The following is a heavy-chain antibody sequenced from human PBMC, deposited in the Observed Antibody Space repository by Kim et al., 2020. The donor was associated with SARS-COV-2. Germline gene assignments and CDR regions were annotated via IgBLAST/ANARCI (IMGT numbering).Heavy chain of an antibody. CDR2: ISCNSGSI. CDR1: GFNFDDYA. CDR3: AKDSYYDSSGYYQTPGYFDS. V-gene: IGHV3-9*01. J-gene: IGHJ4*02. Sequence: GGSLRLSCAASGFNFDDYAMHWVRQAPGKGLEWVSGISCNSGSIGYADSVKGRFTISRDNAKNSLYLQMNSLRAEDTALYYCAKDSYYDSSGYYQTPGYFDSWGQGALVTVSS. D-gene: IGHD3-22*01.